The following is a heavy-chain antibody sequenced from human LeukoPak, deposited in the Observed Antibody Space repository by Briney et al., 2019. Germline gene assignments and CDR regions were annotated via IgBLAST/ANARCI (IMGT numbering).Heavy chain of an antibody. D-gene: IGHD5-18*01. CDR2: INAGNGNT. CDR3: ARDPWEDTAMGPASFFDY. Sequence: ASVKVSCKASGDTFTSYAMHWVRQAPGQRLEWMGWINAGNGNTKYSQKFQGRVTITRDTSASTAYMELSSLRSEDTAVYYCARDPWEDTAMGPASFFDYWGQGTLVTVSS. CDR1: GDTFTSYA. V-gene: IGHV1-3*01. J-gene: IGHJ4*02.